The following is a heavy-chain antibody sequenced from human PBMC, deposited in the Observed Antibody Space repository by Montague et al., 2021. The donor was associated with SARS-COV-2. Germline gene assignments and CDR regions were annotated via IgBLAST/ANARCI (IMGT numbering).Heavy chain of an antibody. V-gene: IGHV4-59*01. D-gene: IGHD5-24*01. CDR1: GGSISSYY. CDR3: ARDQGRWLQQGVYFDY. Sequence: SETLSLTCTVSGGSISSYYWSWIRQPPGKGLEWIGYIYYSGSTNYNPSLKSRVTISVDTSKNQFSLKLSSVTAADTAVYYCARDQGRWLQQGVYFDYWGQGTLVTVSS. CDR2: IYYSGST. J-gene: IGHJ4*02.